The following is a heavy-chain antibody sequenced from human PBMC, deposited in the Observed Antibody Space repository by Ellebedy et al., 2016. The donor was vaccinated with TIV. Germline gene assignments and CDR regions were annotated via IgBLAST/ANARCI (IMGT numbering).Heavy chain of an antibody. J-gene: IGHJ4*02. CDR3: AKLGGGAAFDY. Sequence: GESLKISXAASGFTFSSYAMSWVHQAPGKGLEWVSAISGSGGSTYYADSVKGRFTISRDNSKNTLYLQMNSLRAEDTAVYYCAKLGGGAAFDYWGQGTLVTVSS. CDR1: GFTFSSYA. V-gene: IGHV3-23*01. D-gene: IGHD2-21*01. CDR2: ISGSGGST.